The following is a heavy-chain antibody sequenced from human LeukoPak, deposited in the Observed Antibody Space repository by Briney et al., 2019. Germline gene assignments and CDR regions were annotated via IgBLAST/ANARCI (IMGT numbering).Heavy chain of an antibody. Sequence: GGSLRLSCAASGLSFHESDMHWVRHAPGKGLEWVSFISWSGGATYYADSVKGRFTISRVNSKNSLYLQMDSLRSEDTALYFCAKARSTNYYYGMDVWGQGTSVTVSS. CDR2: ISWSGGAT. CDR1: GLSFHESD. V-gene: IGHV3-43*01. J-gene: IGHJ6*02. D-gene: IGHD2-2*01. CDR3: AKARSTNYYYGMDV.